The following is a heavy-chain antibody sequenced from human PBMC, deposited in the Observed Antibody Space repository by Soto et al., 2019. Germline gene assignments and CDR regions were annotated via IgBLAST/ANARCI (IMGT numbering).Heavy chain of an antibody. Sequence: EVRLVESGGALVPPGGSLRLTWEASGFTFSGHWMHWVRRAPGKGLVWVSHIDTDGSTGGTSYADSVKGRFTVSRDDSHDRLYLQMNDLLVADTAVYYCARGRGTYYADSWGQGTLVTVAS. D-gene: IGHD3-16*01. V-gene: IGHV3-74*03. CDR1: GFTFSGHW. CDR3: ARGRGTYYADS. J-gene: IGHJ4*02. CDR2: IDTDGSTGGT.